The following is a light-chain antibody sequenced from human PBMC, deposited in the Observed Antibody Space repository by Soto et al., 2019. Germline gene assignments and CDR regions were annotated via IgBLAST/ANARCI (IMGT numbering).Light chain of an antibody. J-gene: IGLJ2*01. Sequence: QSALTQPASVSGSPGQSITISCTGTSSDVGGYKYVSWYQQHPGKAPKLMIYEVSNRPSGVSNRLSGSKSGKTASLTISGLQAEDEADYYCSSYTSSSVVFGGGTKLTVL. CDR1: SSDVGGYKY. V-gene: IGLV2-14*01. CDR3: SSYTSSSVV. CDR2: EVS.